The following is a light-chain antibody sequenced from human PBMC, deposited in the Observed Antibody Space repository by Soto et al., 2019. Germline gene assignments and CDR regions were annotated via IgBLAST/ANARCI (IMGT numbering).Light chain of an antibody. CDR3: QQYNDWLPVT. J-gene: IGKJ4*01. Sequence: EIVMTQSPATLSVSPGERATLFCRASQSVSINLAWYQQKPGQAPRLLIYGASTRATGFPARFSGSGSGTDFTLTINSLQSEDSAIYYCQQYNDWLPVTFGGGTKVDIK. CDR1: QSVSIN. V-gene: IGKV3-15*01. CDR2: GAS.